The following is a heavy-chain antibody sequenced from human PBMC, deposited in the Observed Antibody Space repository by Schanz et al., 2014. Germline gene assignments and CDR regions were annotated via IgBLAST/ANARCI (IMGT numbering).Heavy chain of an antibody. CDR3: AKVWGSDYFYPFDY. J-gene: IGHJ4*02. D-gene: IGHD3-22*01. Sequence: EVQLVESGGGLVQPGGSLRLSCAASGFTFNNYDMNWVRLVPGKGLECVSGISGGGGSAYYADSVKGRFTISRDNSKTKIYLPMSSMRAEATAVSYCAKVWGSDYFYPFDYWGQGTLVTVSS. CDR2: ISGGGGSA. CDR1: GFTFNNYD. V-gene: IGHV3-23*04.